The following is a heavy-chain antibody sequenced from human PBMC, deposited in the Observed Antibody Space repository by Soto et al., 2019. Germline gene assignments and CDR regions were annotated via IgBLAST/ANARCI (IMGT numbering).Heavy chain of an antibody. CDR3: ATGAKDGSLISDLED. CDR2: FYPRDSAA. CDR1: GYSFTTHW. Sequence: GESLKVSWVGSGYSFTTHWVAWVRQMPGKGLEWMGIFYPRDSAATYSPSFQGQVTMSADKSSSTAYLQWNSLPASGPGNYCRATGAKDGSLISDLEDWCQGTTDAISS. V-gene: IGHV5-51*01. J-gene: IGHJ6*02. D-gene: IGHD6-13*01.